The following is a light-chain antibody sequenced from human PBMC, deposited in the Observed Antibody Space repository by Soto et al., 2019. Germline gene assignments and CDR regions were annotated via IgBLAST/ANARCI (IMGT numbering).Light chain of an antibody. CDR1: QSISSW. CDR3: QQYNSSWT. Sequence: DIQMTQSPSTLSASVGDRVTITCRASQSISSWLAWYQQKPGKAPKLLIYKASSLESGVPSRFSSSGSGTEFALTISSPQPDDFATYYGQQYNSSWTFVQGTKVEIK. J-gene: IGKJ1*01. CDR2: KAS. V-gene: IGKV1-5*03.